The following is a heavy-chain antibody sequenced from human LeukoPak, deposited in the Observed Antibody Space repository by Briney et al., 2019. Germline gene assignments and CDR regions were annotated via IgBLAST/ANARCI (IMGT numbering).Heavy chain of an antibody. J-gene: IGHJ4*02. V-gene: IGHV3-21*05. CDR3: AKGLRYSSSWYLLEY. CDR2: ITSSSSYI. D-gene: IGHD6-13*01. CDR1: GFTFSRYP. Sequence: GGSLRLSCAASGFTFSRYPMNWVRQAPGKGLEWLSYITSSSSYIYYADSVKGRFTISRDNAKNSLYLQMNSLRAEDTAVYYCAKGLRYSSSWYLLEYWGQGTLVTVSS.